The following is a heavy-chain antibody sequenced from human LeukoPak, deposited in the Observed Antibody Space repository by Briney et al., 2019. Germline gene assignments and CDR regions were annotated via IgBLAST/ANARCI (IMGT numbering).Heavy chain of an antibody. J-gene: IGHJ4*02. CDR3: ARRWELDY. CDR2: IFHSGNT. Sequence: SETLSLTYTVSGYSISRDYYWGWIPQPPGKGLEWIGSIFHSGNTYYNPSLKSRVTISVDTSKNQFSLKLTSVTAADTAMYYCARRWELDYWGQGTLVTVSS. V-gene: IGHV4-38-2*02. D-gene: IGHD1-26*01. CDR1: GYSISRDYY.